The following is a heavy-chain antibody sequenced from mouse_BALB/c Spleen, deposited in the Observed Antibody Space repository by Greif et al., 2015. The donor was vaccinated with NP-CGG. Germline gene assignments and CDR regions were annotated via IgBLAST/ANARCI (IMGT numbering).Heavy chain of an antibody. J-gene: IGHJ2*01. D-gene: IGHD2-4*01. Sequence: DVKLVESGGGLVKPGGSLKLSCAASGFTFSSYAMSWVRQTPEKRLEWVATISSGGSYTYYPDSVKGRFTISRDNAKNTLYLQMSSLRSEDTAMYYCARHDYDDYFDYWGQGTTLTVSS. CDR2: ISSGGSYT. V-gene: IGHV5-9-3*01. CDR1: GFTFSSYA. CDR3: ARHDYDDYFDY.